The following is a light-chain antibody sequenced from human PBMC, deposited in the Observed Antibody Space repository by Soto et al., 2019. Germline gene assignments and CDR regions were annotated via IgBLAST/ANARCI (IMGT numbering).Light chain of an antibody. CDR1: SSNIGGNS. CDR3: GSWDSSLSAYV. V-gene: IGLV1-51*01. J-gene: IGLJ1*01. Sequence: QAVVTQPPSVSAAPGQKVIISCSGSSSNIGGNSVSWYQQLPGTAPKLLIYDDNKRPSGIPDRFSGSKSGTSATLGITGFQTGDEADYYCGSWDSSLSAYVFGTGTQLTVL. CDR2: DDN.